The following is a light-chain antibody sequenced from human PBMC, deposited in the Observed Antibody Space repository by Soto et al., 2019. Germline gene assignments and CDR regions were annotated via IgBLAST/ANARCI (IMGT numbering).Light chain of an antibody. Sequence: EIVMTQSPATLSVSPGERATLSCRASQSVSSNLAWYQQKPGQAPRLLIYGASTRATGIPARFSGSGSGTEFTLTISSLQSEGFAVYYCQQYNNWPPPITFGQGTRLEI. CDR2: GAS. CDR3: QQYNNWPPPIT. V-gene: IGKV3-15*01. CDR1: QSVSSN. J-gene: IGKJ5*01.